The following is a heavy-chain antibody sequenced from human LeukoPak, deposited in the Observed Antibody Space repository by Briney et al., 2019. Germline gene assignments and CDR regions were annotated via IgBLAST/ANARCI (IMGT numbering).Heavy chain of an antibody. D-gene: IGHD6-13*01. CDR2: ISYDGSNK. V-gene: IGHV3-30*03. CDR3: ARRPYSSSLIDY. J-gene: IGHJ4*02. CDR1: GFTFSSYG. Sequence: GGSLRLSCAASGFTFSSYGMHWVRQAPGKGLEWLAVISYDGSNKYYADSVKGRFTISRDNSKNTLYLQMNSLRAEDTGVYYCARRPYSSSLIDYWGQGTLVTVSS.